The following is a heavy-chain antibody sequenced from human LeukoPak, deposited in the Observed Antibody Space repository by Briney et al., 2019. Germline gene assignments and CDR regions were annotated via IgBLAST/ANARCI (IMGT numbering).Heavy chain of an antibody. CDR2: ISSSSSYI. J-gene: IGHJ4*02. CDR1: GFTFSSYS. Sequence: TGGSLRLSCAASGFTFSSYSMNWVRQAPGKGLEWVSSISSSSSYIYYADSVKGRFTISRDNAKNSLYLQMNSLRAEDTAVYYCARDRATVTTYAVLWGQGTLVTVSS. V-gene: IGHV3-21*01. CDR3: ARDRATVTTYAVL. D-gene: IGHD4-17*01.